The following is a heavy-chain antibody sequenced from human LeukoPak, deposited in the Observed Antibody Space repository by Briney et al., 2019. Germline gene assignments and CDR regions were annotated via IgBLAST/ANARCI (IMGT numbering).Heavy chain of an antibody. Sequence: GGSLRLSCAASGFTFSSYWMHWVRQAPGKGLEWVSSISSSGSYIFYADSVKGRFTISRDNAENSLYLQINSLRAEDTAVYYCARDWDCNGGNCYPYFFDYWGQGTLVTVSS. J-gene: IGHJ4*02. V-gene: IGHV3-21*01. CDR1: GFTFSSYW. CDR3: ARDWDCNGGNCYPYFFDY. CDR2: ISSSGSYI. D-gene: IGHD2-15*01.